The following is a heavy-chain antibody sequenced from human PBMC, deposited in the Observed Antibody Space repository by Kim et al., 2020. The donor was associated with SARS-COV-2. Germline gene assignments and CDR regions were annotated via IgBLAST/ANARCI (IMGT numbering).Heavy chain of an antibody. D-gene: IGHD4-17*01. CDR3: ARDDYGDYEGGGFDY. V-gene: IGHV1-2*06. CDR1: GYTFTGYY. Sequence: ASVKVSCKASGYTFTGYYMHWVRQAPGQGLEWMGRINPNSGGTNYAQKFQGRVTMTRDTSISTAYMELSRLRSDDTAVYYCARDDYGDYEGGGFDYWGQGTLVTVSS. CDR2: INPNSGGT. J-gene: IGHJ4*02.